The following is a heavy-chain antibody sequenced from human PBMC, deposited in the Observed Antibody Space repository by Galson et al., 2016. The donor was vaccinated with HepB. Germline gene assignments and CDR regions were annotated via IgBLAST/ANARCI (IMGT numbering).Heavy chain of an antibody. Sequence: SETLSLTCAVSGGSISSTNWWSWVRQPPGKGLEWIGEIYHTGSTNYNPSLESRVTISVDKSKNQFSLALSSVTAADTAVYYCVANGYYSLEYWGQGTLVSVSS. D-gene: IGHD3-22*01. CDR2: IYHTGST. J-gene: IGHJ4*02. V-gene: IGHV4-4*02. CDR3: VANGYYSLEY. CDR1: GGSISSTNW.